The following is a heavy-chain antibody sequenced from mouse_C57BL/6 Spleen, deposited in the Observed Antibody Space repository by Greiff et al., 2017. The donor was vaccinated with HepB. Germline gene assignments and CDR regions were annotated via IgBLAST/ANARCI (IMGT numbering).Heavy chain of an antibody. V-gene: IGHV1-82*01. J-gene: IGHJ1*03. CDR1: GYAFSSSW. D-gene: IGHD1-1*01. Sequence: QVQLKESGPELVKPGASVKISCKASGYAFSSSWMNWVKQRPGKGLEWIGRIYPGDGDTNYNGKFKGKATLTADKSSSTAYMQLSSLTSEDSAVYFCARPAVVAPYWYFDVWGTGTTVTVSS. CDR3: ARPAVVAPYWYFDV. CDR2: IYPGDGDT.